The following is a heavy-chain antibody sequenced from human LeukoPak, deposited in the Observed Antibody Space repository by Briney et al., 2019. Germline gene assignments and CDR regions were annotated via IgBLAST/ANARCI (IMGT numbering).Heavy chain of an antibody. J-gene: IGHJ3*02. CDR3: ARHPYSSSDAFDI. V-gene: IGHV5-51*01. CDR1: GYTFTSYW. D-gene: IGHD6-6*01. CDR2: IYPGDSDT. Sequence: GESLKISCKGSGYTFTSYWIAWVRQMPGKGLEWMGNIYPGDSDTRYSPSFQGQVTISADKSISTAYLQWSSLKASDTAMYYCARHPYSSSDAFDIWGQGTMVTVSS.